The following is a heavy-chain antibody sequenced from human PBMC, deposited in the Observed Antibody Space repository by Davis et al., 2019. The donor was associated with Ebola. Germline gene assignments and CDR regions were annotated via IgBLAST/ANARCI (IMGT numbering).Heavy chain of an antibody. D-gene: IGHD6-19*01. CDR1: GYSFTSYW. CDR2: IYPGDSDT. J-gene: IGHJ3*02. CDR3: ARRLMGIAVAGNAFDI. Sequence: GESLKISCKGSGYSFTSYWIGWVRQMPGKGLEWMGIIYPGDSDTRYSPSFQGQVTISADKSISTAYLQWSSLKASDTAMYYCARRLMGIAVAGNAFDIWGQGTMVTVSS. V-gene: IGHV5-51*01.